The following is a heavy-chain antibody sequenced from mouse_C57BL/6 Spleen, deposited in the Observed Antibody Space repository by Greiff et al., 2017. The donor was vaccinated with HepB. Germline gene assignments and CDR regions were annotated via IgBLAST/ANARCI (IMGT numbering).Heavy chain of an antibody. J-gene: IGHJ2*01. Sequence: EVQLVESGGGLVKPGGSLKLSCAASGFTFSDYGMHWVRQAPEKGLEWVAYISSGSSTIYYADTVKGRFTISRDNAKNTLFLQMTSLRSEDTAMYYCASTVVATNYFDYWGQGTTLTVSS. CDR3: ASTVVATNYFDY. D-gene: IGHD1-1*01. CDR1: GFTFSDYG. CDR2: ISSGSSTI. V-gene: IGHV5-17*01.